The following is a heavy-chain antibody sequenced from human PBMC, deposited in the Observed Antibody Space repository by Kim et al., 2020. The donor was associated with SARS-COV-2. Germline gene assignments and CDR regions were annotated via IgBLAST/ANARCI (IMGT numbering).Heavy chain of an antibody. Sequence: GGTTENGASVKGRFTFSRDDSKSIAYLQMDSLKSEDTAVYYCTSGTVAPSQWGRGTLVTVSS. CDR2: GGTT. J-gene: IGHJ4*02. D-gene: IGHD4-17*01. CDR3: TSGTVAPSQ. V-gene: IGHV3-49*02.